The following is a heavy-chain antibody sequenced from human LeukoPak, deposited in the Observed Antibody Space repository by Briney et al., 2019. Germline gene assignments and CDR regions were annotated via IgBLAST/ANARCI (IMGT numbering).Heavy chain of an antibody. CDR1: GGSISSYY. V-gene: IGHV4-4*07. J-gene: IGHJ4*02. D-gene: IGHD3-10*01. CDR3: ARAIWYGSGTTAFDC. Sequence: KPSETLSLTCTVSGGSISSYYWSWIRQPAGKGLEWIGRIYNSGSTNYNTNYNPSLTSRVTMSVDTSKNQFSLKLNSVTAADTAVYFCARAIWYGSGTTAFDCWGQGTLVTVSP. CDR2: IYNSGST.